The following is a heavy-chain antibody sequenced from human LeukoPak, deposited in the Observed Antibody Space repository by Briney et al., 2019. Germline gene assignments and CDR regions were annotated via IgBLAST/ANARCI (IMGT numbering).Heavy chain of an antibody. D-gene: IGHD6-6*01. CDR2: ISYDGSNK. J-gene: IGHJ6*02. V-gene: IGHV3-30*18. CDR3: AKVAARPDYYYGMDV. CDR1: GFTFSSYG. Sequence: QPGGSLRLSCAASGFTFSSYGMHWVRQAPGKGLEWVAVISYDGSNKYYADSVKGRFTISRDNSKNTLYLQMNSLRAEDTAVYYCAKVAARPDYYYGMDVWGQGTTVTVSS.